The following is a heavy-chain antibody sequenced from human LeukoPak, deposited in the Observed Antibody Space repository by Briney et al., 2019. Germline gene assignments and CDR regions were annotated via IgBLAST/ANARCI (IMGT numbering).Heavy chain of an antibody. V-gene: IGHV1-69*05. D-gene: IGHD3-10*01. Sequence: SVKVSCKASGGTFSSYAISWVRQAPGQGLEWMGGIIPIFGTANYAQKFQGRVTITTDESTSTAYMELSSLRSEDTAVYYCASSLGEVDWFDPWAREPWSPSPQ. CDR1: GGTFSSYA. J-gene: IGHJ5*02. CDR2: IIPIFGTA. CDR3: ASSLGEVDWFDP.